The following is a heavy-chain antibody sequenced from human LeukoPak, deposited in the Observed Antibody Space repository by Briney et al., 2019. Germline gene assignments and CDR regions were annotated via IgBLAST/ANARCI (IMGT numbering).Heavy chain of an antibody. J-gene: IGHJ5*02. CDR1: GASVSGSPYY. D-gene: IGHD6-19*01. Sequence: SGTLSLTCTVSGASVSGSPYYWGWIRQPPGKGLEWIGNIYYSGSTYYNESLKSRVTISIDTSKNQFSLKLSSVTAADTAVYYCARLRGIAVAGRFDPWGQGTLVTVSS. CDR2: IYYSGST. CDR3: ARLRGIAVAGRFDP. V-gene: IGHV4-39*01.